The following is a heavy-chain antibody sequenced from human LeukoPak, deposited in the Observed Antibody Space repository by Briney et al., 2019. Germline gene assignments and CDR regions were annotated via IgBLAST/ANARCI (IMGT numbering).Heavy chain of an antibody. D-gene: IGHD3-10*01. CDR3: ASPGSGRHAFDI. CDR2: INHSGST. Sequence: TSETLSLTCTVSGGSISNYYWSWIRQPPGKGLEWIGEINHSGSTNYNPSLKSRVTISVDTSKNQFSLKLSSVTAADTAVYYCASPGSGRHAFDIWGQGTMVTVSS. V-gene: IGHV4-34*01. J-gene: IGHJ3*02. CDR1: GGSISNYY.